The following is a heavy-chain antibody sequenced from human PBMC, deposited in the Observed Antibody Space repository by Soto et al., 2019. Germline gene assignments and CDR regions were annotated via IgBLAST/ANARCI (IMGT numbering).Heavy chain of an antibody. CDR2: IVVGSGNT. Sequence: WPPENRDCKASGFTFTSSPVQWVRQARGQRLEWIGWIVVGSGNTNYAQKFQERVTITRDMSTSTAYMELSSLRSEDTAVYYCAPLFGELLTFHHCADL. V-gene: IGHV1-58*01. CDR1: GFTFTSSP. D-gene: IGHD3-3*01. CDR3: APLFGELLTFHHCADL. J-gene: IGHJ2*01.